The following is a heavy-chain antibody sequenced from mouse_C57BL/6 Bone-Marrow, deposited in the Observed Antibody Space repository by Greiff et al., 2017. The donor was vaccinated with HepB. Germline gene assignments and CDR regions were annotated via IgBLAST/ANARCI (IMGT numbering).Heavy chain of an antibody. Sequence: EVQRVESGGGLVQSGRSLRLSCATSGFTFSDFYMEWVRQAPGKGLEWIAASRNKANDYTTEYSASVKGRFIVSRDTSQSILYLQMNALRAEDTAIYYCARDALDYYGSSHGYFDVWGTGTTVTVSS. CDR2: SRNKANDYTT. CDR3: ARDALDYYGSSHGYFDV. CDR1: GFTFSDFY. V-gene: IGHV7-1*01. J-gene: IGHJ1*03. D-gene: IGHD1-1*01.